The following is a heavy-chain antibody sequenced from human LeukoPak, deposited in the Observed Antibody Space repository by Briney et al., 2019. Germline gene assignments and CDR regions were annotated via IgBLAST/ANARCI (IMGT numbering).Heavy chain of an antibody. CDR2: IYRGGST. CDR1: GFTVSSNY. Sequence: PGGSLRLSCAASGFTVSSNYMSWVRQAPGKGLEWVSVIYRGGSTYYADSVKGRFTISRDDSKNTLYLQMNSLRAEDTAVYYCARWDIVVVPAAPGAFDIWGQGTMVTVSS. CDR3: ARWDIVVVPAAPGAFDI. V-gene: IGHV3-66*02. J-gene: IGHJ3*02. D-gene: IGHD2-2*01.